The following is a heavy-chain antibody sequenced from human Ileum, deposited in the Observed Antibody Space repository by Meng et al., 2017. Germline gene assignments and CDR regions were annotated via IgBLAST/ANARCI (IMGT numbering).Heavy chain of an antibody. D-gene: IGHD6-25*01. J-gene: IGHJ4*02. V-gene: IGHV6-1*01. CDR2: TYDRSKWYN. CDR3: AREAHLAAFGH. Sequence: HGHLQQAGPGLGEPSQTLPLTCAISGDRLSNTSATWNCVRQSPSRGLEWMGRTYDRSKWYNDYAVSVNSRIPVNPDTSKNQISLQLNSVTPDETAVYYCAREAHLAAFGHWGQGTLVTVSS. CDR1: GDRLSNTSAT.